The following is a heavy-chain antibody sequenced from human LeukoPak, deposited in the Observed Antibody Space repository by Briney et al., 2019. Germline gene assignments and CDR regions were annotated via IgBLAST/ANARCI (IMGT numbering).Heavy chain of an antibody. CDR3: VRDRGWFHFDL. D-gene: IGHD3-10*01. CDR2: NKEDGTDK. J-gene: IGHJ4*02. CDR1: GFTLNW. V-gene: IGHV3-7*01. Sequence: GGSLRLSCAASGFTLNWMTWIRQAPGKGLEWVANNKEDGTDKYYLDSLKGRFTISRDNTKNSLFLQLNSLRAEDTAVYYCVRDRGWFHFDLWGQGTLVTVSS.